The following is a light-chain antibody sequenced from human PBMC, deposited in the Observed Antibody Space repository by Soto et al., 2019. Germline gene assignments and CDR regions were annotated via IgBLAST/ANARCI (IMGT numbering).Light chain of an antibody. CDR3: SSYTSVSTPFYV. CDR1: SSDVGGYNS. V-gene: IGLV2-14*01. Sequence: QSVLTQPASVSGSPGQSITISCTGTSSDVGGYNSVSWYQQHPGKAPKLMIYHVSNRPSGVSNRFSGSKSANTASLTISGLQAEDEADYYCSSYTSVSTPFYVFGTGTKLTVL. J-gene: IGLJ1*01. CDR2: HVS.